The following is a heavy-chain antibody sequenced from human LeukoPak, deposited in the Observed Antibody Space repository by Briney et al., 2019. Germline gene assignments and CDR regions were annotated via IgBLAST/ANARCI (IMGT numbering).Heavy chain of an antibody. Sequence: GGSLRLSCGASGLTVSSYAMSWVRQAPGKGLEWVSTIIGSAANTYYADSVKGRFTISRDNSKSTLYLQMNSLRAEDTALYYCAARWDLLYRWGQGTLVTVSS. V-gene: IGHV3-23*01. CDR1: GLTVSSYA. CDR2: IIGSAANT. J-gene: IGHJ5*02. CDR3: AARWDLLYR. D-gene: IGHD1-26*01.